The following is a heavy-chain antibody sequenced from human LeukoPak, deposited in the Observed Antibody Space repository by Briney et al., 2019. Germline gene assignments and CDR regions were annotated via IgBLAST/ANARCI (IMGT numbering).Heavy chain of an antibody. V-gene: IGHV3-53*01. D-gene: IGHD6-13*01. J-gene: IGHJ4*02. CDR3: ARDPPGIAASVSGG. CDR2: IYSGGTT. Sequence: PGGSLSLSCKASGFTVSNNYMNWVRQAPGKGLEWVALIYSGGTTNYADSVKGRFTISRDNSKNTLYLQMTNVRVEDTAVYYCARDPPGIAASVSGGWGQGTLVTVSS. CDR1: GFTVSNNY.